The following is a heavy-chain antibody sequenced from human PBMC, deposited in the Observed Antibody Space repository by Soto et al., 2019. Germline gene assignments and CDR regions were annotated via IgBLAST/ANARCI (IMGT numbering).Heavy chain of an antibody. D-gene: IGHD6-19*01. CDR1: GYSFTSQY. CDR2: INPNGGST. CDR3: DRNQGLRWGGGGTEPLDI. V-gene: IGHV1-46*03. Sequence: QVQLVQSGAEVKKPGASVKISCEASGYSFTSQYVHWVRQAPGQGLEWMGIINPNGGSTTYAQKFRVRIPLAMAIVPGTVSLELCRPTFEDTAAFFLDRNQGLRWGGGGTEPLDIWGQGTMVTVAS. J-gene: IGHJ3*02.